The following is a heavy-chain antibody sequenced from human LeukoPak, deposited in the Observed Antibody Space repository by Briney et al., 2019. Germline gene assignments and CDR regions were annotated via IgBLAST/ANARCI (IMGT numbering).Heavy chain of an antibody. V-gene: IGHV1-2*02. D-gene: IGHD6-13*01. CDR3: ARAITATGSTTY. CDR1: GNTFTGYY. CDR2: ISPDSGGT. Sequence: ASVKVSCKASGNTFTGYYIHWVRQAPGQGLEWMGWISPDSGGTNYAQKFQGRVTVTRDTAFSTAYMELSRLGSDDTAVYYCARAITATGSTTYWGQGTLVTVSS. J-gene: IGHJ4*02.